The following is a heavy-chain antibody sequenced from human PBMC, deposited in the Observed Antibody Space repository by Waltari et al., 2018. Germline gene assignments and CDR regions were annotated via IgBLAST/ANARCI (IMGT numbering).Heavy chain of an antibody. J-gene: IGHJ4*02. CDR3: ARDRGRGLYLDT. Sequence: QLQLQESGPGLVRPSGTLSLSCAVSGDSMSTSDCWSWVRQSPQKGLEWIGQVRGDGRSNYNAPFESRVTIALDTSNNKFSLRLTSATAADTAVYYCARDRGRGLYLDTWGPGTLVTVS. D-gene: IGHD2-15*01. CDR2: VRGDGRS. V-gene: IGHV4-4*02. CDR1: GDSMSTSDC.